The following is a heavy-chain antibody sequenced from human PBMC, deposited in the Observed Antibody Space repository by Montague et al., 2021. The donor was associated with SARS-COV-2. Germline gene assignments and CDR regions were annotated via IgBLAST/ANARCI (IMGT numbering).Heavy chain of an antibody. CDR2: IYHSGST. D-gene: IGHD6-19*01. V-gene: IGHV4-38-2*02. Sequence: SKTLSPTCTVSGYSISTGYYWGWIRQPPGKGLGWIGTIYHSGSTYFNPSLKSRVTISVDTSKNQFSLNLSSVTAADTAVYYCAKVAGSHDTFDIWGRGTMVTVSS. CDR1: GYSISTGYY. CDR3: AKVAGSHDTFDI. J-gene: IGHJ3*02.